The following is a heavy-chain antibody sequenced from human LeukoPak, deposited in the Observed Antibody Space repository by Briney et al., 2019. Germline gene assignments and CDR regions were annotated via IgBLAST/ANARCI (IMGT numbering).Heavy chain of an antibody. Sequence: GGTLRLSCAASGFTFSSYNMNWVRQAPGKGLEWVSYISLSSTSIYYADSVMGRFTISRDNAKKSLYLQMNSLKAEDTAVYYCAREPTYSSSWYTTCDYWGPGTLVTVSS. CDR1: GFTFSSYN. V-gene: IGHV3-48*01. CDR3: AREPTYSSSWYTTCDY. J-gene: IGHJ4*02. CDR2: ISLSSTSI. D-gene: IGHD6-13*01.